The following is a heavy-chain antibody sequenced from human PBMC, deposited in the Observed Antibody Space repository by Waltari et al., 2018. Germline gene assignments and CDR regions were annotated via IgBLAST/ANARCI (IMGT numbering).Heavy chain of an antibody. D-gene: IGHD3-22*01. CDR2: INPNSGGT. Sequence: QVQLVQSGAEVKKPGASVKVSCKASGYTFTGYYMHWVRQAPGQGLEWMGWINPNSGGTNYAQKFQGRVTMTRDTSISTAYMELSRLRSDDTAVYYCARDRSPYYYDSSGYYSSYYFDYWGQGTLVTVSS. V-gene: IGHV1-2*02. J-gene: IGHJ4*02. CDR3: ARDRSPYYYDSSGYYSSYYFDY. CDR1: GYTFTGYY.